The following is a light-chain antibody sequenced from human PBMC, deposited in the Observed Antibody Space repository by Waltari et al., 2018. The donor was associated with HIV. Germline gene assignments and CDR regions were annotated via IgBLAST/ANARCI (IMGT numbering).Light chain of an antibody. V-gene: IGKV1-39*01. CDR2: VAS. Sequence: DIQMNQSPSSLSASVGDRDTITCRASQSISSYLNWYQQKQGKDPKLLIYVASSLQSRVPSRFSSSGSGTDFTLTISSLQPEDFATYYCQQSYSTPRTFGQGTKLEIK. J-gene: IGKJ2*01. CDR1: QSISSY. CDR3: QQSYSTPRT.